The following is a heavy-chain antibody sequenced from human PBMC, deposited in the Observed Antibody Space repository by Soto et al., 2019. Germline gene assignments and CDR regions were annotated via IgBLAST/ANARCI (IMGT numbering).Heavy chain of an antibody. Sequence: GGSLRLSCAASGFSFSAYWMTWVRQAPGKGLEWVVNMAADGSERYYVDSAKGRFTISRDNAKNSLYLQMNSLRVEDTAIYYCATGWAAQDYWGQGTLVTAPQ. J-gene: IGHJ4*02. V-gene: IGHV3-7*01. D-gene: IGHD1-26*01. CDR2: MAADGSER. CDR3: ATGWAAQDY. CDR1: GFSFSAYW.